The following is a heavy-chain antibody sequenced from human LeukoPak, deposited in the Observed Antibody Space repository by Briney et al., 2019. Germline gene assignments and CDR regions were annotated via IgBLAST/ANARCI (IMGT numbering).Heavy chain of an antibody. CDR1: GGFIISSSHY. CDR3: TRHPLYKVFRSGSDFLDP. J-gene: IGHJ5*02. Sequence: SETLSLTRIVSGGFIISSSHYGGWIRQPQGKGLEWIGSISYSGSTYYKSSLKSRVTISVDTSKNQFSLKLSSVTAADTAVYYCTRHPLYKVFRSGSDFLDPWAQGTPVTVSS. D-gene: IGHD3-3*01. V-gene: IGHV4-39*01. CDR2: ISYSGST.